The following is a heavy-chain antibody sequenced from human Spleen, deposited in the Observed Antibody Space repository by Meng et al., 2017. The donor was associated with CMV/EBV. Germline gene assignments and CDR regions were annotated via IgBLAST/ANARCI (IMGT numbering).Heavy chain of an antibody. D-gene: IGHD3-22*01. CDR1: GYTFTSYD. Sequence: ASVKVSCKASGYTFTSYDINWVRQATGQGLEWMGWMNPNSGNTGYAQKFQGRATITRNTSISTAYMELSSLRSEDTAVYYCARVGNYYDSSGPYYFDYWGQGTLVTVSS. CDR3: ARVGNYYDSSGPYYFDY. J-gene: IGHJ4*02. CDR2: MNPNSGNT. V-gene: IGHV1-8*03.